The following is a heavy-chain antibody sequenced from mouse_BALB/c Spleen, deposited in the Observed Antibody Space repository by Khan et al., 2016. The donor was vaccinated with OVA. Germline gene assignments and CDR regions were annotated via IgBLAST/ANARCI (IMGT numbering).Heavy chain of an antibody. CDR3: AVHLTGSFAY. V-gene: IGHV5-6*01. CDR2: ISSGGDYT. Sequence: EVELVESGGDLVKPGGSLKLSCAASGFTFSSYSMSWVRQTPDKRLEWVASISSGGDYTYYPDSVKGRFTFSRDNANNTLYLQLSDLKSWDAAMYYCAVHLTGSFAYWGQGTLVTVSA. D-gene: IGHD4-1*01. J-gene: IGHJ3*01. CDR1: GFTFSSYS.